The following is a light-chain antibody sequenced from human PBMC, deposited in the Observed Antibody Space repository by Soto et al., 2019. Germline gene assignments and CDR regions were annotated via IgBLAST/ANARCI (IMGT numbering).Light chain of an antibody. V-gene: IGLV1-51*02. CDR1: SANIGNNY. J-gene: IGLJ2*01. Sequence: QSALTQPPSVSAAPGQKVTISCSGSSANIGNNYMSWYQQLPGTAPRLLIYENNKRPSGIPDRFSGSKSGTSATLDITGLQTGDEADYYCETWDSSPSAGVFGGGTKLTVL. CDR2: ENN. CDR3: ETWDSSPSAGV.